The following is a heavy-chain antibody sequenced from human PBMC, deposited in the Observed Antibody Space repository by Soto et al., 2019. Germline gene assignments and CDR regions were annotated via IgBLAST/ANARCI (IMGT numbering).Heavy chain of an antibody. CDR1: GGSISSYY. Sequence: PSETLSLTCTVSGGSISSYYWSWIRQPPGKGLEWVGYIYYSGSTNYNPSLKSRVTISVDTSKNQSSLKLSSVTAADTAVYYCASGNRRRFLERLLPPGDYYYGMDVWGQGTTVTVSS. V-gene: IGHV4-59*01. D-gene: IGHD3-3*01. CDR3: ASGNRRRFLERLLPPGDYYYGMDV. CDR2: IYYSGST. J-gene: IGHJ6*02.